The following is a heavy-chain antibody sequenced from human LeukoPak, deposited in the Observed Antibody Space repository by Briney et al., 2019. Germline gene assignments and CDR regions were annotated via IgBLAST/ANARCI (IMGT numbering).Heavy chain of an antibody. CDR1: GGTFSSYA. CDR2: IIPIFGTA. CDR3: ATPRGTMVRGGAYDYYYYGMDV. D-gene: IGHD3-10*01. Sequence: ASVKVSCKASGGTFSSYAISWVRQAPGRGLEWMGGIIPIFGTANYAQKFQGRVTITADESTSTAYMELSSLRSEDTAVYYCATPRGTMVRGGAYDYYYYGMDVWGKGTTVTVSS. J-gene: IGHJ6*04. V-gene: IGHV1-69*13.